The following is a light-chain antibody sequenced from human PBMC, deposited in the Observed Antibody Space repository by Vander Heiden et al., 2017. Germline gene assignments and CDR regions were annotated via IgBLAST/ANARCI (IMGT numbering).Light chain of an antibody. V-gene: IGLV2-14*01. J-gene: IGLJ2*01. CDR1: SRDIGAYNY. CDR3: SSYTSSSTEV. CDR2: EVS. Sequence: QSALTQPASVSGSPGQSITISCTGTSRDIGAYNYVSWYQQYPGKAPKLMIYEVSYRPSGVSNRFSGSKSGNTASLTISGLQAEDEADYYCSSYTSSSTEVFGGGTKLTVL.